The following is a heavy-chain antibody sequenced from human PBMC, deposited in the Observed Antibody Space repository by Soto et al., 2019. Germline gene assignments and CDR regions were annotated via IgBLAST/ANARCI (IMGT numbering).Heavy chain of an antibody. CDR2: IYPGDSDT. D-gene: IGHD1-26*01. CDR1: GYSFTSYW. CDR3: ASLRWVGAVRRPDTSDI. J-gene: IGHJ3*02. Sequence: GEALTISCKGSGYSFTSYWIGWVRQMPGKGLEGMGIIYPGDSDTRYSPSFQGQVTISADKSISTAYLQWSSLKASDTAMYYCASLRWVGAVRRPDTSDIWGQGTMVTVSS. V-gene: IGHV5-51*01.